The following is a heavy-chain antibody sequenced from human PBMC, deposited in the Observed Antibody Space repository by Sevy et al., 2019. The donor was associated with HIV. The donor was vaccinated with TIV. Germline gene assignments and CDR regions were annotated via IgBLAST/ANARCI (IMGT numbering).Heavy chain of an antibody. CDR3: ARVGLAASGGGFGAFDM. CDR1: GFSFSDYY. D-gene: IGHD6-13*01. CDR2: ISGSTNAI. Sequence: GESLRLSCAASGFSFSDYYMTWIRQAPGKGLEWVSYISGSTNAIFYADSVKGRFIISRDNTKKSLYLRMNILRAEDTAVYYCARVGLAASGGGFGAFDMWGQGTMVTVSS. J-gene: IGHJ3*02. V-gene: IGHV3-11*01.